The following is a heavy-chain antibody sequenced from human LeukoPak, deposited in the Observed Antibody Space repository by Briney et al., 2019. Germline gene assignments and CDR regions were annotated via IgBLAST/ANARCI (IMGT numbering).Heavy chain of an antibody. Sequence: GGTLRLSCAASGFTFSSYGMSWVRQAPGKGLEWVSAISGSGGSTYYADSVKGRFTISRDNSKNTLYLQMNSLRAEDTAVYYCARAQSYDSSGYYLGSWYFDLWGRGTQVTVSS. D-gene: IGHD3-22*01. CDR1: GFTFSSYG. V-gene: IGHV3-23*01. J-gene: IGHJ2*01. CDR2: ISGSGGST. CDR3: ARAQSYDSSGYYLGSWYFDL.